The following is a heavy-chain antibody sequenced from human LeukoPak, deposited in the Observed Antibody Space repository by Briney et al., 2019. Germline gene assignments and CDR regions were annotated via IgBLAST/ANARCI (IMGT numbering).Heavy chain of an antibody. D-gene: IGHD3-10*01. V-gene: IGHV1-69*13. CDR3: ARGDDSGSYDY. Sequence: ASVKVSCKASGYTFTSYGISCVQQAPGQGLEWMGGIIPIFGTANYAQKFQGRVTITADESTSTACMELSSLRSEDTAVYYCARGDDSGSYDYWGQGTLVTVSS. CDR2: IIPIFGTA. CDR1: GYTFTSYG. J-gene: IGHJ4*02.